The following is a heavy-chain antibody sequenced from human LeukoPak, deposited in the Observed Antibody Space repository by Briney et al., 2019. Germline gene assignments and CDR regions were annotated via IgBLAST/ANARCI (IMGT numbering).Heavy chain of an antibody. D-gene: IGHD3-22*01. V-gene: IGHV4-39*07. CDR3: ARKRKIFAGYYYSSTYF. CDR2: IYYSGST. Sequence: SETLSLTCTVSGGSISSSSYYWGWIRQPPGKGLEWIGSIYYSGSTYYNPSLKSRVTISVDTSKNQFSLKLSSVTAADTAVYYCARKRKIFAGYYYSSTYFWGQGTPVTVSS. CDR1: GGSISSSSYY. J-gene: IGHJ4*01.